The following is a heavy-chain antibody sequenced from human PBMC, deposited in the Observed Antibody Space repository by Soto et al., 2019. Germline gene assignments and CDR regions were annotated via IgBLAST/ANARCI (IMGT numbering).Heavy chain of an antibody. V-gene: IGHV3-21*01. CDR1: GVTFSTYS. CDR2: VSRSSDYI. D-gene: IGHD1-26*01. J-gene: IGHJ4*02. CDR3: ARDVELGTVYSFVY. Sequence: PGGSLGLCCAASGVTFSTYSMNWVRQAPGKGLEWVSSVSRSSDYIYYADSVKGRFTISRDNAKNSLFLQMNSLRAEDTAVYYCARDVELGTVYSFVYWGQGTLVTVPS.